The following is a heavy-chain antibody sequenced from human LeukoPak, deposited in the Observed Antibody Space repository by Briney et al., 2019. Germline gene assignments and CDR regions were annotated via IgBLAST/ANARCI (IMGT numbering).Heavy chain of an antibody. Sequence: SVKVSCKASGGTFSSYAISWVRQAPGQGLEWMGGIIPIFGTANYAQKFQGRVTITADESTSTAYMELSSLRSEDTAVYYCARGVQFYDSSGYHGNGYFDYWGQGTLVTVSS. V-gene: IGHV1-69*13. CDR2: IIPIFGTA. J-gene: IGHJ4*02. CDR1: GGTFSSYA. CDR3: ARGVQFYDSSGYHGNGYFDY. D-gene: IGHD3-22*01.